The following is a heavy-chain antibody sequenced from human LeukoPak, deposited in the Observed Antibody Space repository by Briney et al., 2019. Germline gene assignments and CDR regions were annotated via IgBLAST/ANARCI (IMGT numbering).Heavy chain of an antibody. J-gene: IGHJ6*02. Sequence: GSLRLSCAASGFTFSTYAMSWVRQAPGKGLEWVSAISRDGGSTYYADSVKGRFTISRDTSKNTLYLQMNSLRAEDTAVYYCAAAYFGVDQYYYGMDVWGQGTTVTVSS. CDR1: GFTFSTYA. D-gene: IGHD3-3*01. CDR2: ISRDGGST. CDR3: AAAYFGVDQYYYGMDV. V-gene: IGHV3-23*01.